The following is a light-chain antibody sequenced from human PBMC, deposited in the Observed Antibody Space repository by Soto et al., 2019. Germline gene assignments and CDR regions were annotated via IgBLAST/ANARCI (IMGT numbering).Light chain of an antibody. Sequence: NFMLTQPHSVSVSPGKTVTISCTRTSGSIASRYVQWYQQRPGSAPTTILYQDIQRPSGVPDRFSGSIDTSSNSASLVISGLKTEDEADYYWQSYDYNNHVIFGGGTKVTVL. CDR2: QDI. J-gene: IGLJ2*01. CDR3: QSYDYNNHVI. V-gene: IGLV6-57*04. CDR1: SGSIASRY.